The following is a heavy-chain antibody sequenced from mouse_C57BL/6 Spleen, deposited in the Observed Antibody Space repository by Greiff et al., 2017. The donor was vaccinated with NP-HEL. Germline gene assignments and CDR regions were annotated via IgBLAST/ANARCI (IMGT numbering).Heavy chain of an antibody. CDR3: AREGDYYGSSYDYFDY. CDR1: GYSFTSYY. CDR2: IYPGSGNT. V-gene: IGHV1-66*01. Sequence: VQLQQSGPELVKPGASVKISCKASGYSFTSYYIHWVKQRPGQGLEWIGWIYPGSGNTKYNEKFKGKATLTADTSSSTAYMQLSSLPSEDSAVYYCAREGDYYGSSYDYFDYWGQGTTLTVSS. D-gene: IGHD1-1*01. J-gene: IGHJ2*01.